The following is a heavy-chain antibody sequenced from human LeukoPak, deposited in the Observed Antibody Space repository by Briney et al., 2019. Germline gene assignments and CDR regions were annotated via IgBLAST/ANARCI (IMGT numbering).Heavy chain of an antibody. Sequence: GGSLRLSCAAAGFTFSSYSMSWVRQAAGRGLEWVSAISGSGGSTYYADSVKGRFTISRDNSKNTLYLQMNSLRAEDTAVYYCAKFQDDILTGYYSYYYYGMDVWGKGTTVTVSS. CDR2: ISGSGGST. J-gene: IGHJ6*04. D-gene: IGHD3-9*01. CDR1: GFTFSSYS. CDR3: AKFQDDILTGYYSYYYYGMDV. V-gene: IGHV3-23*01.